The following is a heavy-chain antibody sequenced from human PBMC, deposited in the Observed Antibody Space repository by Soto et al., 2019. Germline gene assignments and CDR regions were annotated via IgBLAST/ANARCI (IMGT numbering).Heavy chain of an antibody. CDR2: IYYSGST. CDR3: ARLGMIVGYRD. CDR1: GGSISSSSYY. D-gene: IGHD3-22*01. J-gene: IGHJ4*02. Sequence: QLQLQESGPGLVKPSETLSLTCTVSGGSISSSSYYWGWIRQPPGKGLEWIGSIYYSGSTYYNPSLKSRVTISVDTSKNQFSLKLSSVTAADTAVYYCARLGMIVGYRDWGQGTLVTVSS. V-gene: IGHV4-39*01.